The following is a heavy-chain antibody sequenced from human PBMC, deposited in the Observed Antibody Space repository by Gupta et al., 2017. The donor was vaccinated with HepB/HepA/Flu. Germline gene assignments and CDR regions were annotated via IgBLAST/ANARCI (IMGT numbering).Heavy chain of an antibody. V-gene: IGHV1-2*04. CDR1: GYSFTGQH. Sequence: QAQLVQSGAEVKQPGASVKVSCKASGYSFTGQHIHWVRQAPGQGLEWMGWINPNSGGTNYAQKFQDWVTMSRDTSISTAYMELRSLKSDDTAIYYCARGGGIALEFDYWGQGTLVTVSS. CDR3: ARGGGIALEFDY. D-gene: IGHD6-13*01. J-gene: IGHJ4*02. CDR2: INPNSGGT.